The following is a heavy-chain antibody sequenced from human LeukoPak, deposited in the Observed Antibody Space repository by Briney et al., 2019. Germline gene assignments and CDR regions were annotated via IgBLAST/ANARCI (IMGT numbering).Heavy chain of an antibody. Sequence: ASVKVSCKASGYTFTSYGISWVRQAPGQGLEWMGWISAYNGNTNYAQKLQGRVTMTTDTSTSTAYMELRSLRSDDTAVYYCARAMLVVVTPYDAFDTWGQGTMVTVSS. CDR3: ARAMLVVVTPYDAFDT. CDR1: GYTFTSYG. V-gene: IGHV1-18*01. J-gene: IGHJ3*02. CDR2: ISAYNGNT. D-gene: IGHD3-22*01.